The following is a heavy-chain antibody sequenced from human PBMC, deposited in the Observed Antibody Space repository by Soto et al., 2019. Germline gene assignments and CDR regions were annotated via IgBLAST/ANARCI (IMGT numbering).Heavy chain of an antibody. J-gene: IGHJ6*02. CDR2: ISWNSGSI. CDR1: GFTFDDYA. V-gene: IGHV3-9*01. Sequence: EVQLVESGGGLVQPGRSPRLSCAASGFTFDDYAMHWVRQAPGKGLEWVSGISWNSGSIGYADSVKGRFTISRDNAKNSLYLQMNSLRAEDTALYYCAKERVGSGLFYYGMDVWGQGTTVTVSS. D-gene: IGHD1-26*01. CDR3: AKERVGSGLFYYGMDV.